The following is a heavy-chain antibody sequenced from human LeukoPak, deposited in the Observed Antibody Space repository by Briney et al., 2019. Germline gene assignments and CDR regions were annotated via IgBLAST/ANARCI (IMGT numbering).Heavy chain of an antibody. Sequence: PGGSLRLFCAASGFTFSNYAMTWVRDAPGKGLEEVSAITATSDTTYYVDSVKGRFTISRDNSKDTLYLQMNSLRAEDTALYYCAKRRSYSGYDIDYWGQGTLVTVSS. CDR3: AKRRSYSGYDIDY. CDR2: ITATSDTT. V-gene: IGHV3-23*01. CDR1: GFTFSNYA. D-gene: IGHD5-12*01. J-gene: IGHJ4*02.